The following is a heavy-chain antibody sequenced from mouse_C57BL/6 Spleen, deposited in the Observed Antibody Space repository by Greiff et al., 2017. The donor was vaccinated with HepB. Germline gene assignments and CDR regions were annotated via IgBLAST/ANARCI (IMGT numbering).Heavy chain of an antibody. CDR1: GYAFSSYW. V-gene: IGHV1-80*01. J-gene: IGHJ4*01. CDR2: IYPGDGDT. D-gene: IGHD1-1*01. Sequence: VQLQQSGAELVKPGASVKISCKASGYAFSSYWMNWVKQRPGKGLEWIGQIYPGDGDTNYNGKFKGKATLTADKSSSTAYMQLSSLTSEDSAIYIGARRGYGSSYGAMDYWGQGTSVTVSS. CDR3: ARRGYGSSYGAMDY.